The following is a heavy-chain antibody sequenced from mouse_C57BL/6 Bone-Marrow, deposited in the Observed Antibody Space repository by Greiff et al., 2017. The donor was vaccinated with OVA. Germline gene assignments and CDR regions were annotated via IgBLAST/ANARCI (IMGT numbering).Heavy chain of an antibody. D-gene: IGHD4-1*01. Sequence: ESGPELVKPGASVKISCKASGYAFSSSWMNWVKQRPGKGLEWIGRIYPGDGDTNYNGKFKGKATLTADKSSSTAYMQLSSLTSEDSAVYFCARSAGTFDYWGQGTTLTVSS. CDR3: ARSAGTFDY. CDR1: GYAFSSSW. V-gene: IGHV1-82*01. J-gene: IGHJ2*01. CDR2: IYPGDGDT.